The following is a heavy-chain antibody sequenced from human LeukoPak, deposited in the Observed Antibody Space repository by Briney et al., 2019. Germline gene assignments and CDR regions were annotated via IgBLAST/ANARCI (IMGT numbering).Heavy chain of an antibody. CDR1: GFTFSSYS. V-gene: IGHV3-21*01. D-gene: IGHD5-12*01. CDR3: ARDRGSGYDSFDY. J-gene: IGHJ4*02. Sequence: GGSLRLSCAASGFTFSSYSMNWVRQAPGKGLEWVSSISSSSSYMYYADSVKGRFTISRDNAKNSLYLQMNSLRAEDTAVYYCARDRGSGYDSFDYWGQGTLVTVSS. CDR2: ISSSSSYM.